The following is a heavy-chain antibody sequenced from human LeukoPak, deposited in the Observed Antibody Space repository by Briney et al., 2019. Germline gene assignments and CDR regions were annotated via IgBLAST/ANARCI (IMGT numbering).Heavy chain of an antibody. CDR1: GFTFSSYA. CDR3: ARGGPYDSSGYHDY. Sequence: PGRSLRLSCAASGFTFSSYAMHWVRQAPGKGLEWVAVISYDGSNKYYADSVKGRFTISRDNSENTLYLQMNSLRAEDTAVYYCARGGPYDSSGYHDYWGQGTLVTVSS. CDR2: ISYDGSNK. J-gene: IGHJ4*02. D-gene: IGHD3-22*01. V-gene: IGHV3-30*04.